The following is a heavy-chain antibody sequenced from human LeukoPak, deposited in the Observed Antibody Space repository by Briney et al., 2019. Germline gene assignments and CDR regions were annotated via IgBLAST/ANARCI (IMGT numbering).Heavy chain of an antibody. Sequence: GGSLRLSCAASGFTFSSYAMHWVRQAPGKGLEWVAVISCDGSNKYYADSVKGRFTISRDNSKNTLYLQMNSLRAEDTAVYYCARALIVGALSFDYWGQGTLVTVSS. CDR3: ARALIVGALSFDY. CDR2: ISCDGSNK. D-gene: IGHD1-26*01. CDR1: GFTFSSYA. V-gene: IGHV3-30-3*01. J-gene: IGHJ4*02.